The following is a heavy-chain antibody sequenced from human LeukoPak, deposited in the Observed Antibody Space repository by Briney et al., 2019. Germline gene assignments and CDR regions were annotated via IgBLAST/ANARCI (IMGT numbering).Heavy chain of an antibody. J-gene: IGHJ4*02. V-gene: IGHV5-51*01. CDR1: GYSFTYYW. CDR2: NYPGDSDT. D-gene: IGHD6-13*01. Sequence: GESLKISCKGSGYSFTYYWNGWVRPMPGKGAGWRGVNYPGDSDTRYNPFFQGQVTIRDDKSISAAYQQWSRRRASDTVMYYDTSLHSCSWSPFDYWGERTLVTVS. CDR3: TSLHSCSWSPFDY.